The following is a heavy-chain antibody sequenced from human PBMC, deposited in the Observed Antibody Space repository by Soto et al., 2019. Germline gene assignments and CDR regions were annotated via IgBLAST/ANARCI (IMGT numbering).Heavy chain of an antibody. CDR1: GFTFSSYN. CDR3: ARAVLPSVVGEVDA. CDR2: ISYSTTYI. J-gene: IGHJ5*02. V-gene: IGHV3-21*01. D-gene: IGHD1-26*01. Sequence: GVSLRLSCSASGFTFSSYNMNWVRQAPGKGLEWVSSISYSTTYIYYADSVQGRFTISRDNAKNSLYLQMNSLRADDTAVYYCARAVLPSVVGEVDAWGQGALRTV.